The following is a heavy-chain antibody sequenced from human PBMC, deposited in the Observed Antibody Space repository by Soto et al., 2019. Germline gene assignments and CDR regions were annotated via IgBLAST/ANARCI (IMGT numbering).Heavy chain of an antibody. V-gene: IGHV1-18*01. Sequence: ASVKVSCKASGYTFTSYGISWVRQAPGQGLEWMGWISAYNGNTNYAQKLQGRVTMTTDTSTSTAYMELRSLRSDDTAVYFCARVKGSGYHNWFDPWGKGTLVTVSS. CDR3: ARVKGSGYHNWFDP. CDR1: GYTFTSYG. CDR2: ISAYNGNT. D-gene: IGHD3-22*01. J-gene: IGHJ5*02.